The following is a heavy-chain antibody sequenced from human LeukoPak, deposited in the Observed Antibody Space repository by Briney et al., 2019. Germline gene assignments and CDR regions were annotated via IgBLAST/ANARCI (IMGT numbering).Heavy chain of an antibody. CDR3: ARGLPLGYCTYGVCYPPKHFDF. Sequence: ASVKVSCKASGYTFTTYGISWVRQAPGQGLEWMGWVNPKSGNTGYKQKFQARVTITRDTSISAAYMELSSLTSDDTAVYFCARGLPLGYCTYGVCYPPKHFDFWGQGTLVTVSS. D-gene: IGHD2-8*01. CDR1: GYTFTTYG. V-gene: IGHV1-8*03. J-gene: IGHJ4*02. CDR2: VNPKSGNT.